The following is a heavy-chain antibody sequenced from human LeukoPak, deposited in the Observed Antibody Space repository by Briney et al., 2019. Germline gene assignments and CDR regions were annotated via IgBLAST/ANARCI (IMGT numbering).Heavy chain of an antibody. CDR2: INPSGGST. CDR1: GYTFTSYY. V-gene: IGHV1-46*01. D-gene: IGHD3-9*01. CDR3: ARDLGYYDIVTGYYIGYFDS. J-gene: IGHJ4*02. Sequence: ASVKVSCKASGYTFTSYYMHWVRQAPGQGLEWMGIINPSGGSTSYAQKFQGRVTMTRDTSISTAYMELSGLRSDDTAVYYCARDLGYYDIVTGYYIGYFDSCGQGTLVTVSS.